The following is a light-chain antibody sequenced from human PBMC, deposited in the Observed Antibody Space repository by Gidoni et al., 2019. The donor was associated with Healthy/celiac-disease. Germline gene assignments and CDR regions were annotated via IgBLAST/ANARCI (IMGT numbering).Light chain of an antibody. CDR2: WAS. J-gene: IGKJ4*01. V-gene: IGKV4-1*01. Sequence: DIVMTQSPDSLAVSLGERATINCKSSQSVLYSSNNKNYLAWYQQKPGQPPKLLIYWASTRESGVPDRFSGSGSGTDFTLTNSRLQAEDVAVYYCQQYYSTPPRLTFGGGTKVEIK. CDR1: QSVLYSSNNKNY. CDR3: QQYYSTPPRLT.